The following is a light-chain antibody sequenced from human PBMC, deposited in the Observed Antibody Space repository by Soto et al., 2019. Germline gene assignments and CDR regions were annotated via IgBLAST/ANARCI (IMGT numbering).Light chain of an antibody. CDR3: SSYTGSSTR. Sequence: QSVLTQPASVSGSPGQSITISCTGTSSDVGGYNYVSWYQQHPGEAPKLMIYDVSYRPSGISNRFSGSKSGNTASLTISGLQAEDEADYYCSSYTGSSTRFVGGTKLTVL. CDR1: SSDVGGYNY. V-gene: IGLV2-14*01. J-gene: IGLJ2*01. CDR2: DVS.